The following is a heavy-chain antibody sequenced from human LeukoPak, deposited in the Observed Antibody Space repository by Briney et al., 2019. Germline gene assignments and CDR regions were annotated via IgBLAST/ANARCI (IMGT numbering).Heavy chain of an antibody. V-gene: IGHV3-23*01. CDR1: GFTFSSYA. Sequence: HPGGSLRLSCAASGFTFSSYAMSWVRQAPGKGLEWVSAISGSGGSTYYADSVKGRFTISRDNSKNTLYLQMNSLRAEDTAVYYCAKDRTLSGYSYAFTDFDYWGQGTLVTVSS. D-gene: IGHD5-18*01. CDR3: AKDRTLSGYSYAFTDFDY. CDR2: ISGSGGST. J-gene: IGHJ4*02.